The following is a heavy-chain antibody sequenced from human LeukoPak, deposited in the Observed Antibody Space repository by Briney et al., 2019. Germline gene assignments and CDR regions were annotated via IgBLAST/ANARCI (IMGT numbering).Heavy chain of an antibody. J-gene: IGHJ3*02. CDR3: AREGSLGYCTNGVCQLDAFDI. CDR2: ISAYNGNT. CDR1: GYTFTSYY. Sequence: ASVKVSCKASGYTFTSYYIHWVRQAPGQGLEWMGWISAYNGNTNYAQKLQGRVTMTTDASTSTAYMELRSLRSDDTAVYYCAREGSLGYCTNGVCQLDAFDIWGQGTMVTVSS. V-gene: IGHV1-18*04. D-gene: IGHD2-8*01.